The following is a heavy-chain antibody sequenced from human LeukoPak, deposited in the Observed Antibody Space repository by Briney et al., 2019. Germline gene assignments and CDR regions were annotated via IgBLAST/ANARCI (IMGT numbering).Heavy chain of an antibody. D-gene: IGHD3-22*01. Sequence: ASETLSLTCAVYGGSFSGYYWSWIRQPPGKGLEWIGEINHSGSTNYNPSFKSRVTISVDTSKNQFSLKLSSVTAADTAVYYCANYYDSSGYSGFDYWGQGTLVTVSS. V-gene: IGHV4-34*01. J-gene: IGHJ4*02. CDR2: INHSGST. CDR1: GGSFSGYY. CDR3: ANYYDSSGYSGFDY.